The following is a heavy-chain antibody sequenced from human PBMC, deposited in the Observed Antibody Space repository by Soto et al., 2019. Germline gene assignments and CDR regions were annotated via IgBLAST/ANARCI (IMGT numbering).Heavy chain of an antibody. J-gene: IGHJ4*02. Sequence: SVKVSCKASGGTFSSYTISWVRQAPGQGLEWMGRIIPILGIANYAQKFQGRVTMTRDTSTSTVYMELSSLRSEDTAVYYCARASIAAAGVNDYWGQGTLVTVSS. D-gene: IGHD6-13*01. CDR1: GGTFSSYT. CDR2: IIPILGIA. V-gene: IGHV1-69*02. CDR3: ARASIAAAGVNDY.